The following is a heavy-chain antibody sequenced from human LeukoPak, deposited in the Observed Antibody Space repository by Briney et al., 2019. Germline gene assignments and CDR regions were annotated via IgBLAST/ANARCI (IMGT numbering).Heavy chain of an antibody. CDR1: GFTFSSYA. Sequence: GGSLRLSCAASGFTFSSYAMNWVRQAPGKGLEWVSYISSSGSTIYYADSVKGRFTISRDNAKNSLYLQMNSLRAEDTAVYYCARGRGYYYYYYMDVWGKGTTVTVSS. CDR2: ISSSGSTI. V-gene: IGHV3-48*03. J-gene: IGHJ6*03. CDR3: ARGRGYYYYYYMDV.